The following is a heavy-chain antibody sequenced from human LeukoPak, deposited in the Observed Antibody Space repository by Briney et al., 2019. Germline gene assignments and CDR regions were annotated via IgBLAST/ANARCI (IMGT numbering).Heavy chain of an antibody. V-gene: IGHV4-59*01. CDR1: GGSISSYY. D-gene: IGHD3-22*01. CDR2: IYYSGST. J-gene: IGHJ4*02. Sequence: PSETLSLTCTVSGGSISSYYWTWIRQPPGKGLEWIGYIYYSGSTNYNPSLKSRVTISLDTPKNEFSLKLSSVTAADTAVYYCARGQGGNGYYYLGQGAPVTVSS. CDR3: ARGQGGNGYYY.